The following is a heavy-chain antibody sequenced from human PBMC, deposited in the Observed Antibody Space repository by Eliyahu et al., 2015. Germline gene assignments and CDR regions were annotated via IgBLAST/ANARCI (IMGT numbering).Heavy chain of an antibody. V-gene: IGHV1-18*04. Sequence: QVQLVQSGPEVKKPGTSVKVSCETSGYPFRNYGINWVRLGPGQGLEWMGWIRPYTGTTKFGDNFQGRVTLTTDTSSNTVFMELKTLKSDDTAVYFCARDGEGDQILPSFFDHWGQGTLLTVSS. J-gene: IGHJ4*02. CDR1: GYPFRNYG. CDR3: ARDGEGDQILPSFFDH. CDR2: IRPYTGTT. D-gene: IGHD7-27*01.